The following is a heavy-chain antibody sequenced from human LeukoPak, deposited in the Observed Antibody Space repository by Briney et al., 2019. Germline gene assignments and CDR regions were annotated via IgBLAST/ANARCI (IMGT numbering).Heavy chain of an antibody. CDR3: ARAWGEYDILTGYYTAGWFDP. J-gene: IGHJ5*02. D-gene: IGHD3-9*01. Sequence: ASVKVSCKASGYTFTSYYMHWVRQAPGQGLEWMGIINPSSGSTSYAQKFQGRVTMTRDTSTSTVYMELSSLRSEDTAVYYCARAWGEYDILTGYYTAGWFDPWGQGTLVTVSP. CDR1: GYTFTSYY. V-gene: IGHV1-46*01. CDR2: INPSSGST.